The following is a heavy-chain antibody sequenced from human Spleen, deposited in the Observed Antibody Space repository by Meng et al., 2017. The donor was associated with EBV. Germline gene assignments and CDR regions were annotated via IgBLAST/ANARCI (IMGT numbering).Heavy chain of an antibody. D-gene: IGHD1-14*01. J-gene: IGHJ4*02. CDR2: INENGATT. CDR3: SRDLAGSDDY. CDR1: GFTFSSYR. Sequence: VQLVESGGGLVQPGGSLRLSCAASGFTFSSYRMHWVRQVPGKGLVWVSRINENGATTTYADSVKGRFTISRDNAKNTLYLQMNSLRGEDTAVYYCSRDLAGSDDYWGQGTLVTVAS. V-gene: IGHV3-74*01.